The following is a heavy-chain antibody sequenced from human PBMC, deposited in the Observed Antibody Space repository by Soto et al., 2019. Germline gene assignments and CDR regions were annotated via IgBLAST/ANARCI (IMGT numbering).Heavy chain of an antibody. V-gene: IGHV2-5*02. CDR1: GFSLTTSGVG. Sequence: QITLNESGPTVVKPAETLTLTCTFSGFSLTTSGVGVGWIRQSPGKAPAWLALIYWDDDKRYSASLKSRLTITKDTSKNQVVLTMAIVHPEDTATYYLAQIILRTIFGLVTSTAIYFDFWGQRTPVGVSS. J-gene: IGHJ4*02. D-gene: IGHD3-3*01. CDR3: AQIILRTIFGLVTSTAIYFDF. CDR2: IYWDDDK.